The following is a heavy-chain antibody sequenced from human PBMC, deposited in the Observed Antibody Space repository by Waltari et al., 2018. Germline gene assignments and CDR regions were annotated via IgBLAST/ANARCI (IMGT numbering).Heavy chain of an antibody. CDR1: VGTFSSSA. CDR2: IIPIFGTA. CDR3: ARDWIAVAGTVD. Sequence: VQLVQSGAAVKKPGSSVKVSCKASVGTFSSSAIRWVRQALGQGLEWMGGIIPIFGTANDAQKFQGRVTITADESTSTAYMELSSLRSEDTAVYYCARDWIAVAGTVDWGQGTLVTVSS. J-gene: IGHJ4*02. V-gene: IGHV1-69*01. D-gene: IGHD6-19*01.